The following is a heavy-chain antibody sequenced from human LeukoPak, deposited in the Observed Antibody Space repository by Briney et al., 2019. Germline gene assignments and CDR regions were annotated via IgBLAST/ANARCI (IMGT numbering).Heavy chain of an antibody. CDR3: AREGVLPYYYYMDV. CDR1: GGSISRDTYY. Sequence: SETLSLTCTVSGGSISRDTYYCAWIRQSPGRGLEWIGSIYYSGSTYYNPSLKSRVTISVDTSKNQFSLKLSSVTAADTAVYYCAREGVLPYYYYMDVWGKGTTVTVSS. D-gene: IGHD2-15*01. CDR2: IYYSGST. V-gene: IGHV4-39*07. J-gene: IGHJ6*03.